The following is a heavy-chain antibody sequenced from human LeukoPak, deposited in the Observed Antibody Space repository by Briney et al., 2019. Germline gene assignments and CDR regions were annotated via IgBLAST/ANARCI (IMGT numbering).Heavy chain of an antibody. Sequence: GGSLRLSCAASGFTFSSYAMSWVRQAPGKGLEWVSAISGSGGSTYYADSVKGRFTISRDNSKNTLYLQMNSLRAEDTAVYYCARVPWFGEPNSGGDSGYWGQGTLVTVS. CDR1: GFTFSSYA. J-gene: IGHJ4*02. CDR3: ARVPWFGEPNSGGDSGY. CDR2: ISGSGGST. V-gene: IGHV3-23*01. D-gene: IGHD3-10*01.